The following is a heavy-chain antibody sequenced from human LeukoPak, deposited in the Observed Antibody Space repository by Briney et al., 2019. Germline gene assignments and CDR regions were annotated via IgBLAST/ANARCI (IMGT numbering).Heavy chain of an antibody. V-gene: IGHV3-66*01. CDR2: IYSGGST. CDR1: GFTVSSNY. J-gene: IGHJ4*02. CDR3: ARWGSGSPIWGFSDY. Sequence: PGGSLRLSCAASGFTVSSNYMSWVRQAPGKGLEWVSVIYSGGSTYYADSVKGRFTISRDNSKNTLYLQMNSLRAEDTAVYHCARWGSGSPIWGFSDYWSQGTLVTVSS. D-gene: IGHD3-10*01.